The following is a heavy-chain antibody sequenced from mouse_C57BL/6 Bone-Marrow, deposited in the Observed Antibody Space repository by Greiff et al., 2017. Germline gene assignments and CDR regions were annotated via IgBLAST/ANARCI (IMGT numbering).Heavy chain of an antibody. Sequence: VQLQQSGAGLARPGASVKLSCTASGYTFTSYGISWVQQRTGKGLEWIGEICPRSGNTYYNEQFKGKATLTADKSSHTAYMELRSLTSEDSAVYFCARSFYYGGSRRTWLADWGQGTLVTVSA. CDR3: ARSFYYGGSRRTWLAD. D-gene: IGHD1-1*01. J-gene: IGHJ3*01. CDR2: ICPRSGNT. CDR1: GYTFTSYG. V-gene: IGHV1-81*01.